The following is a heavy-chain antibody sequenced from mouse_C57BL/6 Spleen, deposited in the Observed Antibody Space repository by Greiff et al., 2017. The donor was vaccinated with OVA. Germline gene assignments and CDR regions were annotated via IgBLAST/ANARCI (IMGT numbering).Heavy chain of an antibody. CDR1: GFTFSSYA. CDR3: ARDGGYYGSLPMDY. D-gene: IGHD1-1*01. V-gene: IGHV5-4*01. J-gene: IGHJ4*01. Sequence: EVQLVESGGGLVKPGGSLKLSCAASGFTFSSYAMSWVRQTPEKRLEWVATISDGGSYTYYPDNVKGRFTISRDNAKNNLYLQMSHLKSEDTAMYYCARDGGYYGSLPMDYWGQGTSVTVSS. CDR2: ISDGGSYT.